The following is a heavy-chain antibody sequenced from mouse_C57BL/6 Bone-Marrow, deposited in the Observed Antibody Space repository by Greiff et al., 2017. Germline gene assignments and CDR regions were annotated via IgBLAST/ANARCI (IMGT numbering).Heavy chain of an antibody. Sequence: QVQLQQPGAELVKPGASVKLSCKASGYTFTSYWMHWVKQRPGQGLEWIGMIHPNSGSTNYNEKFKSKATLTVDKSSSTAYMQLSSLTSEDSAVYYWASLDGYFSWFAYWGQGTLVTVSA. J-gene: IGHJ3*01. CDR3: ASLDGYFSWFAY. D-gene: IGHD2-3*01. CDR1: GYTFTSYW. CDR2: IHPNSGST. V-gene: IGHV1-64*01.